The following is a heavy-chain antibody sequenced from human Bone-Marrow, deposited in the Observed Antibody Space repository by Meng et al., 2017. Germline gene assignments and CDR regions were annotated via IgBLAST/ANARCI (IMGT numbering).Heavy chain of an antibody. J-gene: IGHJ4*02. D-gene: IGHD3-10*01. CDR1: GGSFSGYY. CDR3: ARGVRGVKTFDY. V-gene: IGHV4-34*01. CDR2: INHSGST. Sequence: SETLSLTCAVYGGSFSGYYWSWIRQPPGKGLEWIGEINHSGSTNYNPSLKSRVTISVDTSKNQFSLKLSSVTAADTAVYYCARGVRGVKTFDYWGQGTLVTVSS.